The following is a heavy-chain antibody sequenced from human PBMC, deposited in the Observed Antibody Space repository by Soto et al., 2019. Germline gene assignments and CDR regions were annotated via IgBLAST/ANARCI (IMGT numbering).Heavy chain of an antibody. CDR1: GGTFSSYG. CDR3: ARAHGSSWYNWFDP. Sequence: SVKVSCKASGGTFSSYGISWMRQAPGRGLEWMGGIIPLFGTTNYAQKFRGRVTVTADESTSTVYMELRSLRFEDTAVYYCARAHGSSWYNWFDPWGQGTLVTVSS. V-gene: IGHV1-69*13. CDR2: IIPLFGTT. D-gene: IGHD6-13*01. J-gene: IGHJ5*02.